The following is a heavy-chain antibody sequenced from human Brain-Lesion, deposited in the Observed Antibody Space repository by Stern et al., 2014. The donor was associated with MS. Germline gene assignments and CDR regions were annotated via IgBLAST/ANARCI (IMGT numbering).Heavy chain of an antibody. CDR1: GGSISSSSDY. Sequence: QVQLQESGPGLVKPSETLSLICTVSGGSISSSSDYWGWIRQPPGKGLEWIGNIYYSGSTYYNPSLKSRVTISRLTSMNTFSLKLPSVTAADTAVYYCARHLFGGMYYNWFDPWGQGTLVTVSS. D-gene: IGHD3-10*01. V-gene: IGHV4-39*01. CDR3: ARHLFGGMYYNWFDP. CDR2: IYYSGST. J-gene: IGHJ5*02.